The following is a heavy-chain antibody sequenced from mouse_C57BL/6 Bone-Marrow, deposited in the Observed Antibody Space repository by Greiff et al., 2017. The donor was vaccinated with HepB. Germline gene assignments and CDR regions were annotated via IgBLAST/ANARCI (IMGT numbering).Heavy chain of an antibody. CDR2: IYIGNGYT. V-gene: IGHV1-58*01. Sequence: EVQLQESGAELVRPGSSVKMSCKTSGYTFTSYGINWVKQRPGQGLEWIGYIYIGNGYTEYNEKFKGKATLTADKYSSTAYMQLSSLTSEDSAVYFCARWGTTVVAPYAMDYWGQGTSVTVSS. J-gene: IGHJ4*01. D-gene: IGHD1-1*01. CDR1: GYTFTSYG. CDR3: ARWGTTVVAPYAMDY.